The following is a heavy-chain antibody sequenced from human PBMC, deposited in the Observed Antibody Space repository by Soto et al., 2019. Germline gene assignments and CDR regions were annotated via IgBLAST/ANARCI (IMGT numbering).Heavy chain of an antibody. J-gene: IGHJ6*02. CDR2: IWYDGSNK. CDR1: GFTFSSYG. D-gene: IGHD3-3*01. CDR3: ARAPYYDFWSGYPGTLELFGYYGMDV. V-gene: IGHV3-33*01. Sequence: GGSLRLSCAASGFTFSSYGMHWVRQAPGKGLEWVAVIWYDGSNKYYADSVKGRFTISRDNSKNTLYLQMNSLRAEDTAVYYCARAPYYDFWSGYPGTLELFGYYGMDVWGQGTTVTVSS.